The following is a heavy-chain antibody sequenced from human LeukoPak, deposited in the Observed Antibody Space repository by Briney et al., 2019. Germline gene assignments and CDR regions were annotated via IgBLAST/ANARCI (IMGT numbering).Heavy chain of an antibody. V-gene: IGHV4-59*01. J-gene: IGHJ4*02. D-gene: IGHD6-13*01. CDR3: ARALAAAGHFAY. CDR2: IYYSGST. CDR1: GGSISSYY. Sequence: PSETLSLTCTVPGGSISSYYWSWIRQPPGKGLEWIGYIYYSGSTNDNPSLKSRVTISVDTSKNQFALKLSSVTGADTDVYYCARALAAAGHFAYWGQGTLVTV.